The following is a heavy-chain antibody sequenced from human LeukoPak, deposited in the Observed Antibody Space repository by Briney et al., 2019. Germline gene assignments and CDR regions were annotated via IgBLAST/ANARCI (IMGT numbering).Heavy chain of an antibody. D-gene: IGHD5-18*01. V-gene: IGHV3-74*01. CDR3: ARVVDTHFDY. CDR2: IKSDGSTT. Sequence: GGSLRLSCAASGFISSSYWMHWVRQAPGKGLVWVSRIKSDGSTTTYADSVKGRFTISRDNARNTLYLQMNSLRAEDTAVYYCARVVDTHFDYWGQGTLVAVSS. CDR1: GFISSSYW. J-gene: IGHJ4*02.